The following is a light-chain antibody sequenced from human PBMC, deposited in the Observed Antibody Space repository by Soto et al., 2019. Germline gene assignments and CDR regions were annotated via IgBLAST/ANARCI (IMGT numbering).Light chain of an antibody. V-gene: IGKV3-15*01. J-gene: IGKJ4*01. Sequence: EIVLTQSPATLYVSPGERATLSCRASQSLSSNVAWYQQRPGQAPRLLIYATSSRASDVPARFSGGGSGTEFTLTIASLQSEGFAIYYCQQYNHWPRMLSFGGGTKVELK. CDR2: ATS. CDR1: QSLSSN. CDR3: QQYNHWPRMLS.